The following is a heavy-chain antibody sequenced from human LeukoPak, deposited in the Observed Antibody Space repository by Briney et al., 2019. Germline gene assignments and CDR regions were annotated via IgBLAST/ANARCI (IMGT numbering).Heavy chain of an antibody. CDR1: GFTFSSYA. Sequence: GGSLRLSCAASGFTFSSYAMHWVRQAPGKGLEWVAVISYDGSNKYYADSVKGRFTISRDNSKNTLYLQMNSLRAEDTAVYYCARHLYYYDSSGYSTSEPFDYWGQGTLVTVSS. D-gene: IGHD3-22*01. CDR3: ARHLYYYDSSGYSTSEPFDY. CDR2: ISYDGSNK. J-gene: IGHJ4*02. V-gene: IGHV3-30*04.